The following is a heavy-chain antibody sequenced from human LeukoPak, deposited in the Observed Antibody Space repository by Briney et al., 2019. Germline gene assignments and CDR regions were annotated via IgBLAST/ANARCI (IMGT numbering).Heavy chain of an antibody. CDR3: ARDLSRLRYFDWSASDY. D-gene: IGHD3-9*01. CDR2: ISSSSSYI. Sequence: GGSLRLSCAASGFTFSSYSMNWVRQAPGKGLEWVSSISSSSSYIYYADSVKGRFTISRDNAKNSLYLQMNSLRAEDTAVYYCARDLSRLRYFDWSASDYWGQGTLVTVSS. V-gene: IGHV3-21*01. J-gene: IGHJ4*02. CDR1: GFTFSSYS.